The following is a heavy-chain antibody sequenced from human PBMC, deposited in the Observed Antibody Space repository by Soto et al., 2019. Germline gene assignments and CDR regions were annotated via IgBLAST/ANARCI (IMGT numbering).Heavy chain of an antibody. CDR3: TRHPEGRYYYGSGSYPDFDY. V-gene: IGHV3-73*01. CDR1: GFTFSGSA. CDR2: IRSKANSYAT. Sequence: GGSLRLSCAASGFTFSGSAMHWVRQASGKGLEWVGRIRSKANSYATAYAASVKGRFTISRDDSKNTAYLQMNSLKTEDTAVYYCTRHPEGRYYYGSGSYPDFDYWGQGTLVTVSS. D-gene: IGHD3-10*01. J-gene: IGHJ4*02.